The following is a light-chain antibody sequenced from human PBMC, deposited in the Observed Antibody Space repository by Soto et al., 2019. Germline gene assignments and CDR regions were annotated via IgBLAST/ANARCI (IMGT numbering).Light chain of an antibody. J-gene: IGKJ5*01. CDR2: KAS. CDR1: QSVSAW. V-gene: IGKV1-5*03. CDR3: QQYNSYSSIT. Sequence: EIQMTQSPSTLSASVGDRVAITCRASQSVSAWLAWYQQKPGKAPNLLIYKASTLETGVPSRFSGSGSGTEFTLTISSLQPDDFATYYCQQYNSYSSITFGHGTRLEIK.